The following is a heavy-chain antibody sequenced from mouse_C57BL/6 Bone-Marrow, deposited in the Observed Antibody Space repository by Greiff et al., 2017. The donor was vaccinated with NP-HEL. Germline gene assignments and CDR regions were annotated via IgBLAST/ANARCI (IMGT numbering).Heavy chain of an antibody. CDR2: ISSGGSYT. J-gene: IGHJ3*01. Sequence: EVQLVESGGDLVKPGGSLKLSCAASGFTFSSYGMSWVRQTPDKRLEWVATISSGGSYTYYPDSVKGRFTISRDNAKNTLYLQMSSLKSEDTAMYYCARGDDGTKATGAYWGQGTLVTVSA. CDR1: GFTFSSYG. D-gene: IGHD2-3*01. V-gene: IGHV5-6*01. CDR3: ARGDDGTKATGAY.